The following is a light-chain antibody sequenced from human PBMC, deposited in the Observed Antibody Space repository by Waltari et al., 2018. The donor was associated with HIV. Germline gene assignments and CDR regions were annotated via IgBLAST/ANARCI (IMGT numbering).Light chain of an antibody. CDR1: SANIRAGSD. CDR3: QSYDSSLTTWV. CDR2: GNS. J-gene: IGLJ3*02. Sequence: QSVLTQPPSVSGAPGQRVTISCTGTSANIRAGSDVHWNQQLPGTAPKLLIYGNSNRPSGVPDRFSGSKSGTSASLAITGLQAADEADYYCQSYDSSLTTWVFGGGTKLTVL. V-gene: IGLV1-40*01.